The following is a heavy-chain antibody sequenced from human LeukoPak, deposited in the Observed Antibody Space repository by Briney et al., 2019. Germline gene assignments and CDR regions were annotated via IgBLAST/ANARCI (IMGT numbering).Heavy chain of an antibody. J-gene: IGHJ4*02. Sequence: GGSLRLSCAASGFTFSDYYMSWIRQAPGKGLEWVSYISGSSGTIYYADSVKGRFTISRDNAKNSPYLQMNSLRAEDTAMYYCARDSLLPLDYWGQGTLVTVSS. CDR1: GFTFSDYY. D-gene: IGHD2-15*01. CDR3: ARDSLLPLDY. V-gene: IGHV3-11*01. CDR2: ISGSSGTI.